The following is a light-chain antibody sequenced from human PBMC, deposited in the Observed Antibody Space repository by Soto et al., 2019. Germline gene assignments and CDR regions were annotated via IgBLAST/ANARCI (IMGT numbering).Light chain of an antibody. J-gene: IGKJ2*03. CDR3: QQNGSTPYS. CDR1: ESVNSGY. Sequence: EIVLTQSPATLSLSPGERATLSCRASESVNSGYLAWFQQKPGRAPRLLIFGTSGRATGIPDRFSGNGSRTDFTLTISRLEPEDSAVYYCQQNGSTPYSFGQGTKLEIK. CDR2: GTS. V-gene: IGKV3-20*01.